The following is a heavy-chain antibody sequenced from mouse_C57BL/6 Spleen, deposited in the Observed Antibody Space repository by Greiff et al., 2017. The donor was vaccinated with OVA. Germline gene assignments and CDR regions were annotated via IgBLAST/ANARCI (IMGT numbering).Heavy chain of an antibody. J-gene: IGHJ2*01. Sequence: EVKLVESGGGLVQPKGSLKLSCAASGFSFNTYAMNWVRQAPGKGLEWVARIRSKSNNYATYYADSVKDRFTISRDDSESMLYLQMNNLKTEDTAMYYCVRHGSYYFDYWGQGTTLTVSS. CDR1: GFSFNTYA. V-gene: IGHV10-1*01. CDR2: IRSKSNNYAT. CDR3: VRHGSYYFDY. D-gene: IGHD1-2*01.